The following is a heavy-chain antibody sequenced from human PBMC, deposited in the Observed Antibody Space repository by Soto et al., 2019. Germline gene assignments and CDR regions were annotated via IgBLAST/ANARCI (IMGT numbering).Heavy chain of an antibody. CDR1: GGTFSSYA. D-gene: IGHD6-13*01. CDR2: IIPIFGTA. V-gene: IGHV1-69*13. Sequence: SVKVSCKASGGTFSSYAISWVRQAPGQGLEWMGGIIPIFGTANYAQKFQGRVTITADESTSTAYMELSSLRSEDTAVYYCARHPSSKAPQGYYYYGMDVWGQGTTVTVSS. CDR3: ARHPSSKAPQGYYYYGMDV. J-gene: IGHJ6*02.